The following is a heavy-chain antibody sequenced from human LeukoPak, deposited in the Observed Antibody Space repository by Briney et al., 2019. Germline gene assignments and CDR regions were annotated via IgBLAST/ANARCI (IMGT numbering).Heavy chain of an antibody. D-gene: IGHD4-17*01. CDR2: INWNGGST. CDR1: GFTFDDYG. V-gene: IGHV3-20*01. CDR3: ARPMTTVTTTLGY. Sequence: GGSLRLSCAASGFTFDDYGMSWVRQAPGKGLEWVSGINWNGGSTGYADFVKGRFTISRDNAKNSLYLQMNSLRAEDTALYHCARPMTTVTTTLGYWGQGTLVTVSS. J-gene: IGHJ4*02.